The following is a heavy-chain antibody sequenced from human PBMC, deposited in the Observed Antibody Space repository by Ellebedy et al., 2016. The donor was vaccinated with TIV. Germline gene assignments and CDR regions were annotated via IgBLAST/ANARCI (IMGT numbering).Heavy chain of an antibody. D-gene: IGHD5-12*01. CDR1: GFTFSRYG. CDR3: AREEASRAVATLDY. CDR2: IWHDGTNQ. V-gene: IGHV3-33*01. Sequence: GESLKISCAASGFTFSRYGMHWVRQAPGKGLEWVAVIWHDGTNQYYADSVKGRFTISRDNSKNTLFLQMNSLRAEDTAVYICAREEASRAVATLDYWGQGALVTVSS. J-gene: IGHJ4*02.